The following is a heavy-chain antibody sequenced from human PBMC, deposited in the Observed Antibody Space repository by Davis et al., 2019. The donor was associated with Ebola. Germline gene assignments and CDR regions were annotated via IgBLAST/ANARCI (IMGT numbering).Heavy chain of an antibody. V-gene: IGHV3-13*01. CDR1: GFVFGHFG. Sequence: GGSLRLSCAASGFVFGHFGMHWVRQATGKGLEWVSAIGTAGDTYYPGSVKGRFTISRENAKKSLYLQMNSLGAGDTAVYYCARGVAGRVRGVPWAMDVWGQGTTVTVSS. CDR3: ARGVAGRVRGVPWAMDV. CDR2: IGTAGDT. D-gene: IGHD3-10*01. J-gene: IGHJ6*02.